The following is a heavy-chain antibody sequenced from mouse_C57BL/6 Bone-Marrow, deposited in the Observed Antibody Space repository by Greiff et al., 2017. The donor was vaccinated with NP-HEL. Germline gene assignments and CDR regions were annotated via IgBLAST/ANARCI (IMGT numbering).Heavy chain of an antibody. Sequence: VQLQQSGPELVKPGASVKIPCKASGYTFTDYNMDWVKQSHGKSLEWIGDINPNNGGTISNQKFKGKATLTVDKSSSTAYMELRSLTSEDTAVYYCARPLGSWYFDVWGTGTTVTVSS. CDR1: GYTFTDYN. V-gene: IGHV1-18*01. CDR3: ARPLGSWYFDV. CDR2: INPNNGGT. D-gene: IGHD1-1*01. J-gene: IGHJ1*03.